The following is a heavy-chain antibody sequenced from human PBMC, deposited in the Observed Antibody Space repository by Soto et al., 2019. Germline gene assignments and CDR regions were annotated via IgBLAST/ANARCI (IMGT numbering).Heavy chain of an antibody. J-gene: IGHJ6*02. CDR2: ISAYNGNT. V-gene: IGHV1-18*01. CDR1: GYTFTSYG. Sequence: QVQLVQSGAEVKKPGASVKVSCKASGYTFTSYGINWVRQAPGQGLEWMGWISAYNGNTNYAQKLQGRVTMTTDTSTSTAYMELRSLRSDDTAVYYCARVMTLTKQVLGGYYYGMDVWGQGTTVTVSS. D-gene: IGHD3-16*01. CDR3: ARVMTLTKQVLGGYYYGMDV.